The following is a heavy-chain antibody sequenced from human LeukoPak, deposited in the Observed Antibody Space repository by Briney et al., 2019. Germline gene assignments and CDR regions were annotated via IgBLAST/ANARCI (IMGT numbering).Heavy chain of an antibody. D-gene: IGHD5-12*01. CDR2: LSGCGGNT. Sequence: GRCLRLSYASSGYTFSIYSMIWVPQAPAKGLEWGSALSGCGGNTYYAHSLKGRFTISRDKSTNTLYLQMNSLRAEDTAVYYCAKVGGSGYDREYYFDYWGQGTLVTVSS. CDR1: GYTFSIYS. V-gene: IGHV3-23*01. J-gene: IGHJ4*02. CDR3: AKVGGSGYDREYYFDY.